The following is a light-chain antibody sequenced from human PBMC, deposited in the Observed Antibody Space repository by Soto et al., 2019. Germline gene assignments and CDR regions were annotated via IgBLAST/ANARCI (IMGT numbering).Light chain of an antibody. CDR1: SSDVGSYNL. CDR3: CSYAGSSTFV. Sequence: QSALTQPASVSGSPGQSITISCTGTSSDVGSYNLVSWYQQHPGKAPKLMIYEGSKRPSGVSNRFSGSKSGNTASLTISGLQAEEEADDYCCSYAGSSTFVFGTGTKLTVL. CDR2: EGS. J-gene: IGLJ1*01. V-gene: IGLV2-23*01.